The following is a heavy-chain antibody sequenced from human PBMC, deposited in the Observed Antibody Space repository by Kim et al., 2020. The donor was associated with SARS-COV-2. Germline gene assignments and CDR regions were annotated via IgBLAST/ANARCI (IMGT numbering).Heavy chain of an antibody. D-gene: IGHD4-17*01. CDR1: GFTFSSYE. Sequence: GGSLRLSCAASGFTFSSYEMNWVRQAPGKGLEWVSYISSSGSTIYYADSVKGRFTISRDNAKNSLYLQMNSLRAEDTAVYYCARDRTYGDYVSYFDYWGQGTLVTVSS. J-gene: IGHJ4*02. CDR3: ARDRTYGDYVSYFDY. CDR2: ISSSGSTI. V-gene: IGHV3-48*03.